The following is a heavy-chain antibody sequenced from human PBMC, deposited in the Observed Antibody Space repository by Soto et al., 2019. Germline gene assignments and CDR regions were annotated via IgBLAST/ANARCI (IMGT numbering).Heavy chain of an antibody. V-gene: IGHV1-69*10. J-gene: IGHJ4*02. Sequence: GASVKVSCKASGGTFSSYAISWVRQAPGQGLEWMGVIIPIGGRASYAQKFQGRVTMTRDTSTSTAYMELSSLRSEDTAVYYCARDPLQLLYYDILTCTFDYLGQGTLVTGSS. CDR2: IIPIGGRA. CDR3: ARDPLQLLYYDILTCTFDY. D-gene: IGHD3-9*01. CDR1: GGTFSSYA.